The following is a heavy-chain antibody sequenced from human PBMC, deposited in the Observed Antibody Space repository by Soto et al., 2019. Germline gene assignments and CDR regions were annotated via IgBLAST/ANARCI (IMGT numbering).Heavy chain of an antibody. CDR1: GFTFSSYA. D-gene: IGHD1-20*01. CDR3: AREGAQWAITHFDC. CDR2: ISYDGSNK. Sequence: QVQLVESGGGVVQPGRSLRLSCAASGFTFSSYAMHWVRQAPGKGLEWVAVISYDGSNKYYADSVKGRFTISRDNSKNTLYLQMNSQRAEDTAVYYCAREGAQWAITHFDCWGQGTLVTVSS. V-gene: IGHV3-30-3*01. J-gene: IGHJ4*02.